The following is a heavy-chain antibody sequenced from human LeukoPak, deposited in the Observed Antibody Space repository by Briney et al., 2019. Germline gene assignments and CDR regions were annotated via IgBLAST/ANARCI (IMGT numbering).Heavy chain of an antibody. V-gene: IGHV3-23*01. Sequence: PGGSLRLSCAASGFTFSNYAMTWVRQAPGKGLEWVSVISGDGGTTYYADSVRGRFTISRDNSKNTLSLQMNNLRAEDTAVYYCATKPYYSDSSGYYYEYFQHWSQGTLVTVSS. CDR1: GFTFSNYA. CDR2: ISGDGGTT. J-gene: IGHJ1*01. D-gene: IGHD3-22*01. CDR3: ATKPYYSDSSGYYYEYFQH.